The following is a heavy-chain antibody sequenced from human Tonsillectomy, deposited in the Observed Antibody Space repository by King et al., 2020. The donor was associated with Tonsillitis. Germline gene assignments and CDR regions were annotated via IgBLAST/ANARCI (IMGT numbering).Heavy chain of an antibody. V-gene: IGHV3-33*01. Sequence: VQLVESGGGVVQPGRSLRLSCAASGFTLSSYGMHWVRQAPGKGLEWVAVIWYDGSNKYYADSVKGRFTISRDNSKNTLYLQMNSLGADDTAVYYCARDFGDQHCSSISCYRWMGWFDPWGQGTLVTVSS. J-gene: IGHJ5*02. D-gene: IGHD2-2*01. CDR2: IWYDGSNK. CDR3: ARDFGDQHCSSISCYRWMGWFDP. CDR1: GFTLSSYG.